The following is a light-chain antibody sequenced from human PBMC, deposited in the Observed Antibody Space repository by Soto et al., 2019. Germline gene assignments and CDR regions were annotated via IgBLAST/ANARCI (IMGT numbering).Light chain of an antibody. CDR2: DTT. CDR1: HSDIGAGYG. CDR3: QSFDSSRIGLL. J-gene: IGLJ2*01. V-gene: IGLV1-40*01. Sequence: QSVLTQPPSVTGAPGQRVTISCTGSHSDIGAGYGVHWYQQFPHSAPKLLIYDTTNRPSGVPDRFSGSRSCTSASLAITGLQAEDEADYSCQSFDSSRIGLLFGGGTKVTVL.